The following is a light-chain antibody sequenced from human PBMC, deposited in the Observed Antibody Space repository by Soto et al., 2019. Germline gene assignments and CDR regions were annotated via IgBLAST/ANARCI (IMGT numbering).Light chain of an antibody. CDR1: QAISSY. J-gene: IGKJ1*01. CDR2: AVS. V-gene: IGKV1-9*01. CDR3: QQFDSSPWT. Sequence: DIQLTQSPSFLSASVGDRVTITCRASQAISSYLAWFQQRPGKAPKDLLYAVSTLLSGVPSRFSSTASGSSFTLTFSSLHPEDFTSYFCQQFDSSPWTFGQGTKVEIK.